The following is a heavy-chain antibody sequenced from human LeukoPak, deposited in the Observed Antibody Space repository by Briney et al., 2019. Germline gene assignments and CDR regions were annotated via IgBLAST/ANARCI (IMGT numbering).Heavy chain of an antibody. V-gene: IGHV3-33*08. CDR1: GFTFSSYG. D-gene: IGHD3-10*01. Sequence: PGGSLRLSCAASGFTFSSYGMHWVRQAPGKGLEWVAVIWYGGSNKYYADSVKGRFTISRDNSKNTLYLQLNSLRAEDTAVYYCARDPGFGRDGVYFDYWGQGTLVTVSS. CDR2: IWYGGSNK. J-gene: IGHJ4*02. CDR3: ARDPGFGRDGVYFDY.